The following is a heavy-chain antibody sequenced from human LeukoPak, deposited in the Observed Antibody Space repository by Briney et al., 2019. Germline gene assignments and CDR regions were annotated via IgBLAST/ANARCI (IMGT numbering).Heavy chain of an antibody. D-gene: IGHD1-26*01. Sequence: GASLKISCKVSGYSFTSYCIGWVRPMPGKGLEWMGIIYPGDSGPTYSPSFQGQVTISVDKSINTAYLQWSSLQASDTAMYYCGMSGDRVPLQDDVFDVWGQGTMVTVST. V-gene: IGHV5-51*01. CDR2: IYPGDSGP. CDR3: GMSGDRVPLQDDVFDV. J-gene: IGHJ3*01. CDR1: GYSFTSYC.